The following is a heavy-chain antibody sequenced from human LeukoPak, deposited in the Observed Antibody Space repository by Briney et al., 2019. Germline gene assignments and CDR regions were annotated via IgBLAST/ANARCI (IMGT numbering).Heavy chain of an antibody. V-gene: IGHV1-24*01. D-gene: IGHD6-19*01. J-gene: IGHJ6*04. Sequence: GASVKVSCKVSGYTLTEVSMHWVRQAPGKGLEWMGGFDPEDGETIYAQKFQGRVTMTRDTSTSTVYMELSSLRSEDTAVYYCASSPYRYSSGWYLMDVWGKGTTVTVSS. CDR3: ASSPYRYSSGWYLMDV. CDR2: FDPEDGET. CDR1: GYTLTEVS.